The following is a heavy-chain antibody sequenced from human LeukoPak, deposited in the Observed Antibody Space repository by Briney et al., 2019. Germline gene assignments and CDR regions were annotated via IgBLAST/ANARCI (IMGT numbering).Heavy chain of an antibody. CDR2: IYPGDSDT. CDR1: GXSFTSYC. J-gene: IGHJ4*02. CDR3: ARHQGATPGTFDY. Sequence: GESLKISFKGSGXSFTSYCIGWVRQMPGKVLEWMGIIYPGDSDTRYSPSFQGQVTISADKSISTAYLQWSSLKASDTAMYYCARHQGATPGTFDYWGQGTLVTVSS. V-gene: IGHV5-51*01. D-gene: IGHD1-26*01.